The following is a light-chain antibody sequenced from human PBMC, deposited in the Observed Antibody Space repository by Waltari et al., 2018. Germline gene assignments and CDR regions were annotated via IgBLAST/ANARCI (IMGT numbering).Light chain of an antibody. J-gene: IGKJ1*01. CDR3: QQYNNWPGT. CDR1: PSVSSN. V-gene: IGKV3-15*01. CDR2: GAS. Sequence: EIVMTQSPATLSVSPGERATLPCRASPSVSSNLVWYQQKPGQAPRPLIFGASTRATGIPARFSGSGSGTEFTLTISSLQSEDFAVYYCQQYNNWPGTFGQGTKVEIK.